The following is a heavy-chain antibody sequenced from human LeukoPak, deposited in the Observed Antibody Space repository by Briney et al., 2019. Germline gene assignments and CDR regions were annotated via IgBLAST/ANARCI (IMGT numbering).Heavy chain of an antibody. V-gene: IGHV3-30*04. CDR2: ISYDGSNK. D-gene: IGHD1-1*01. J-gene: IGHJ6*02. CDR3: ARDYGYWNDPSDMDV. CDR1: GFTFSSYA. Sequence: GGSLRLSCAASGFTFSSYAMHWVRQAPGKGLEWVAVISYDGSNKYYADSVKGRFTISRDNSKNTLYLQMNSLRAEDTAVYYCARDYGYWNDPSDMDVWGQGTTVTVSS.